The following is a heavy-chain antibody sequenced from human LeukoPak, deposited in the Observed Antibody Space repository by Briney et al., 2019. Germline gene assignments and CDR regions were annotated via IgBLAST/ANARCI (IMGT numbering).Heavy chain of an antibody. J-gene: IGHJ4*02. D-gene: IGHD6-25*01. CDR3: ARLSTAAADSDY. CDR2: IKQDGSEK. CDR1: GFTFSSSW. V-gene: IGHV3-7*01. Sequence: PGGSLRLSCAASGFTFSSSWMSWVRQAPGRGLEWVANIKQDGSEKYYVDSVEGRCTISRDNAKNSLFLQMNSLRAEDTAMYYCARLSTAAADSDYWGQGTLVTVSS.